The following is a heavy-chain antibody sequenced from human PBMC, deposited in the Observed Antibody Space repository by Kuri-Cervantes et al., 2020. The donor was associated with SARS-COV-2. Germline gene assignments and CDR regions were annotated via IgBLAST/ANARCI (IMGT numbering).Heavy chain of an antibody. D-gene: IGHD6-13*01. CDR2: INSDESST. Sequence: GESLKISCAASGFTFSSYWMHWVRQAPGKGLVWVSRINSDESSTSYADSVKGRFTISRDNAKNTVDLHMNNLRADDTGVYYCARAQSPAAAIDYWGQGTLVTVSS. J-gene: IGHJ4*02. V-gene: IGHV3-74*01. CDR1: GFTFSSYW. CDR3: ARAQSPAAAIDY.